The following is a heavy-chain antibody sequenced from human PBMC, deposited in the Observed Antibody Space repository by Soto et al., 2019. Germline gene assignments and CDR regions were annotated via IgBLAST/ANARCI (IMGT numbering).Heavy chain of an antibody. CDR3: AREWFGDLFTF. D-gene: IGHD3-10*01. CDR1: GYTFTTYA. V-gene: IGHV1-3*04. J-gene: IGHJ4*02. CDR2: IDTGNGNT. Sequence: QVQLVQSGAEVKKPGASVKVSCKASGYTFTTYAMHWVRQAPGQRLEWMGWIDTGNGNTKYSQKFQGRVTITRDTSATTADMELSSLRSEDTAVYYCAREWFGDLFTFWGQGTLVTVSS.